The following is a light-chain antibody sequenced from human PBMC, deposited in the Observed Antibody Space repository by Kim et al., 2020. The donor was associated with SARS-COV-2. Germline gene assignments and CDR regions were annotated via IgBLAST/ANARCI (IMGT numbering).Light chain of an antibody. J-gene: IGLJ2*01. Sequence: QSVLTQPPSASGTPGQRVTISCSGSSSNIGSNYVYWYQQLSGTAPKLLIYINNQRPSGVPDRFSGSKSGTSASLAISGLRSEDEADYYCAVWDDSLSGRVFGGGTQLTVL. CDR2: INN. V-gene: IGLV1-47*01. CDR3: AVWDDSLSGRV. CDR1: SSNIGSNY.